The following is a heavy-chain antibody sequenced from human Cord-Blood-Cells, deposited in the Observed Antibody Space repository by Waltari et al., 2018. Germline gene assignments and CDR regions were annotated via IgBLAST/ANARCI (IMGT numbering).Heavy chain of an antibody. CDR2: IIPIFGTA. J-gene: IGHJ3*02. Sequence: QVQLVQSGAEVKKPGSSVKVSCKASGGTFSSYAISRGRQAPGQGLEWMGWIIPIFGTANYAQKFHGRVTITADKSTSTAYMELSSLRSEDTAVYYCARDVGSYYAFDIWGQGTMVTVSS. D-gene: IGHD1-26*01. V-gene: IGHV1-69*06. CDR3: ARDVGSYYAFDI. CDR1: GGTFSSYA.